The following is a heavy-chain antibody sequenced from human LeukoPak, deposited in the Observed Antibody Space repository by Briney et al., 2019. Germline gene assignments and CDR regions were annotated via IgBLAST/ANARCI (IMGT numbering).Heavy chain of an antibody. D-gene: IGHD6-6*01. CDR3: ARGDEAARSFDY. Sequence: SETLSLTCTVSGGSISSYYWSWIRQPPGKGLEWIGYIYYSGSTNYNPSLKSRVTISVDTSKNQFSLKLSSVTAADTAVYYCARGDEAARSFDYWGQGTLVTVSS. CDR1: GGSISSYY. CDR2: IYYSGST. J-gene: IGHJ4*02. V-gene: IGHV4-59*01.